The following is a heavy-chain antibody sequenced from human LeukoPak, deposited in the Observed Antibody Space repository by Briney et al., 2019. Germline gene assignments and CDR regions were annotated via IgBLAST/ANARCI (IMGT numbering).Heavy chain of an antibody. Sequence: SETLSLTCAVSGGSFSGYYWSWIRQPPGKGLEWIGEINHSGSTNYNPSLKSRVTISVDTSKNQFSLKLSSVTAADTAVYYCARGGYSYGFPYWGQGTLVTVSS. CDR1: GGSFSGYY. CDR2: INHSGST. D-gene: IGHD5-18*01. J-gene: IGHJ4*02. V-gene: IGHV4-34*01. CDR3: ARGGYSYGFPY.